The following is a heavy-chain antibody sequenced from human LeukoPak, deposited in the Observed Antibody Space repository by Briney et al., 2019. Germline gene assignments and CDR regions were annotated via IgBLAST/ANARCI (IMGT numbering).Heavy chain of an antibody. J-gene: IGHJ6*03. CDR3: AAARHYYYYMDV. V-gene: IGHV4-61*02. Sequence: PSETLSLTCTVSGGSISSGSYYWSWIRQPAGKGLEWIGRIYTSGSTNYNPSLKSRVTISIDTSKNQFSLKLSSVTAADTAVYYCAAARHYYYYMDVWGKGTTVIVSS. D-gene: IGHD6-6*01. CDR1: GGSISSGSYY. CDR2: IYTSGST.